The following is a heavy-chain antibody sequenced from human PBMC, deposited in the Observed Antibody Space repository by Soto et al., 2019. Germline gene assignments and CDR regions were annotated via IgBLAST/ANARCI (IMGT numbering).Heavy chain of an antibody. CDR1: GFNFGNFG. CDR2: ITNTGGGT. J-gene: IGHJ5*02. CDR3: ARNPRSAIFGVPTFVQNWIDL. D-gene: IGHD3-3*02. V-gene: IGHV3-23*01. Sequence: GGSLTLSCAASGFNFGNFGLSWGRHAPGKGLQWVSSITNTGGGTYHSDSVKSRFIVSTDNSKNVMFLLMRGLGVDATTLYFFARNPRSAIFGVPTFVQNWIDLWGRGSLVTVSS.